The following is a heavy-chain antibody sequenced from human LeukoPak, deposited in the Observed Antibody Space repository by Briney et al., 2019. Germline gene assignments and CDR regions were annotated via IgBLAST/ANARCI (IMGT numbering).Heavy chain of an antibody. J-gene: IGHJ4*02. CDR2: IYHSGST. V-gene: IGHV4-38-2*02. CDR1: GYSISSGYY. Sequence: SETLSLTCTVSGYSISSGYYWSWIRQPPGKGLEWIGSIYHSGSTYYNPSLKSRVTISVDTSKNQFSLKLSSVTAADTAVYYCARLFYSSGWYVDYWGQGTLVTVSS. D-gene: IGHD6-19*01. CDR3: ARLFYSSGWYVDY.